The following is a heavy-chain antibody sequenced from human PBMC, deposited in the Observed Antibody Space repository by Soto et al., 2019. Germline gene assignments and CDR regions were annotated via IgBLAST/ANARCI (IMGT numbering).Heavy chain of an antibody. J-gene: IGHJ5*02. CDR3: ARVPDR. D-gene: IGHD2-2*01. CDR1: GGSFSGYY. CDR2: VNHSGST. V-gene: IGHV4-34*01. Sequence: LETLSLTCAVCGGSFSGYYWSWIRQPPGKGLEWIGEVNHSGSTNYNPSLKSRVTISVDRSKNQFSLKLSSVTAADTAVYYCARVPDRWGQGTLVTVSS.